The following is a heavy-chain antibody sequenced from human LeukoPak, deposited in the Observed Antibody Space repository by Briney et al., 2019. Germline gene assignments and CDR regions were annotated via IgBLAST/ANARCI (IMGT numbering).Heavy chain of an antibody. CDR1: GGSTSSYY. D-gene: IGHD6-19*01. CDR2: MYNSGSA. V-gene: IGHV4-59*01. J-gene: IGHJ4*02. CDR3: AREGSSGPLDY. Sequence: PSETLSLTCTVSGGSTSSYYWSWIRQPPGKGLEWIGYMYNSGSANYNPSLKSRVTISVDTSKNQFSLKLSSVTAADTAVYYCAREGSSGPLDYWGQGTLVTVSS.